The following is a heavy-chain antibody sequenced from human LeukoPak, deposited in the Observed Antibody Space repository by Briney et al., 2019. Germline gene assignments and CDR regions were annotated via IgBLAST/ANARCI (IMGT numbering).Heavy chain of an antibody. Sequence: GGSLRLSCAVSGFTVSGNYMSWIRQAPGKGLEWVSLIYSDDTTLYADSVRGRFTISRDISKNTLYLQMSSLRAEDTAVYYCARGKSRGSHIDYWGQGALVTVSS. CDR1: GFTVSGNY. D-gene: IGHD1-26*01. CDR2: IYSDDTT. CDR3: ARGKSRGSHIDY. J-gene: IGHJ4*02. V-gene: IGHV3-53*01.